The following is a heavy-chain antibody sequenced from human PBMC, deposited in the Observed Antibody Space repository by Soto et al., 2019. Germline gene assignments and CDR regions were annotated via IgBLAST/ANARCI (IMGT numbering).Heavy chain of an antibody. V-gene: IGHV3-48*02. J-gene: IGHJ4*02. CDR1: GFTFSSYS. D-gene: IGHD3-3*01. CDR2: ISTTSSSI. CDR3: ARKGVAFDY. Sequence: EVQLVQSGGGLVQPGGSLRLSCAASGFTFSSYSMNWVRQAPGKGLEWISYISTTSSSIYYADSVKGRFTIFRDNAKNSLFLQMNSLRDEDTAVYYCARKGVAFDYWGQGALVTVSS.